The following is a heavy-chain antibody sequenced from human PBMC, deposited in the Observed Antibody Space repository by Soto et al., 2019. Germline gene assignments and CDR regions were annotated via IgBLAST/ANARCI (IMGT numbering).Heavy chain of an antibody. D-gene: IGHD5-18*01. CDR2: IYHTGNT. J-gene: IGHJ4*02. V-gene: IGHV4-4*02. Sequence: QVQLQESGPGLVKPSGTLSLTCAVSGGSVSSQWWSWVRQSPEKGLEWIGEIYHTGNTNYNPSLTGRITISIDKSTNQFSLDLNSVTAADTAIYYCARESNYGYSIGVWGQGTLVPVSS. CDR1: GGSVSSQW. CDR3: ARESNYGYSIGV.